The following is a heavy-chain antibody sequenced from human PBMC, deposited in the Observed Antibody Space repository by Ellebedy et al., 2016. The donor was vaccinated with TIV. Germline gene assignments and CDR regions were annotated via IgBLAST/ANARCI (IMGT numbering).Heavy chain of an antibody. CDR3: ARHVGDDSHFDY. CDR2: ISPADSDT. J-gene: IGHJ4*02. CDR1: GYTFINYW. D-gene: IGHD5-24*01. Sequence: PGGSLRLSCTGSGYTFINYWIGWVRQMPGKGLEWMGIISPADSDTRYSPSFQGQVTISVDKSINTASLQWSSLKASDSAMYYCARHVGDDSHFDYWGQGTLVTVSS. V-gene: IGHV5-51*01.